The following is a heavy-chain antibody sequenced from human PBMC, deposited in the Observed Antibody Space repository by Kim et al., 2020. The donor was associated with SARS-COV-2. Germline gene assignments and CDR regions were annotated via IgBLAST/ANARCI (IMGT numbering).Heavy chain of an antibody. CDR2: INPSGGST. V-gene: IGHV1-46*01. J-gene: IGHJ4*02. D-gene: IGHD3-10*01. Sequence: ASVKVSCKASGYTFTSYYMHWVRQAPGQGLEWMGIINPSGGSTSYAQKFQGRVTMTRDTSTSTVYMELSSLRSEDTAVYYCARVGTMVRGVPSPHYFDYWGQGTLVTVSS. CDR1: GYTFTSYY. CDR3: ARVGTMVRGVPSPHYFDY.